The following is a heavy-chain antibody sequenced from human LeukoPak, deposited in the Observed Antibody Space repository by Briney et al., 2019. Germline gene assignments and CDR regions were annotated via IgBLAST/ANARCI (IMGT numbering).Heavy chain of an antibody. D-gene: IGHD3-22*01. CDR3: AREAYYYDSSGQNTLGY. V-gene: IGHV4-39*07. J-gene: IGHJ4*02. CDR1: GGSISSSSYY. Sequence: SETLSLTCTVSGGSISSSSYYWGWIRQPPRKGLEWIGSIYYSGSTYYNPSLKSRVTISVDTSKNQFSLKLSSVTAADTAVYYCAREAYYYDSSGQNTLGYWGQGTLVTVSS. CDR2: IYYSGST.